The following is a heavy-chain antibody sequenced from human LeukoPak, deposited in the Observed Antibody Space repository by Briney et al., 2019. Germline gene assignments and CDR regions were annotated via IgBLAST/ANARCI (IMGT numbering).Heavy chain of an antibody. D-gene: IGHD5-12*01. Sequence: RPSETLSLTCAVYGGSFSGYYWSWIRQPPGKGLEWMGEINHSGSTNYNPSLKSRVTISVDTSKNQFSLKLSSVTAADTAVYYCASGCYSGYDSYYYYMDVWGKGTTVTVSS. CDR1: GGSFSGYY. V-gene: IGHV4-34*01. CDR2: INHSGST. J-gene: IGHJ6*03. CDR3: ASGCYSGYDSYYYYMDV.